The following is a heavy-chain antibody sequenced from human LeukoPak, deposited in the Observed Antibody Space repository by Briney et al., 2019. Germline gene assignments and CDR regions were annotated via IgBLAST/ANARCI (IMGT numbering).Heavy chain of an antibody. D-gene: IGHD3-22*01. V-gene: IGHV1-2*02. CDR2: VNPTSGGT. Sequence: ASVKVSCKASGYTLTNYNISWVRQAPGQGLEWMGWVNPTSGGTNYAQKFQGRVTMTRDTSISTAYMELSRLRSDDTAVYYCARVYYYYDSSGILTLYFDYWGQGTLVTVSS. CDR3: ARVYYYYDSSGILTLYFDY. CDR1: GYTLTNYN. J-gene: IGHJ4*02.